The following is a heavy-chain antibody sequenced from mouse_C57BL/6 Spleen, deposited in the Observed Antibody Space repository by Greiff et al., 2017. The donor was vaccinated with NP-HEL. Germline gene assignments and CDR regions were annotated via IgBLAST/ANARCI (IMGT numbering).Heavy chain of an antibody. Sequence: QVQLKESGPGLVAPSQSLSITCTVSGFSLTSYGVDWVRQPPGKGLEWLGVIWGGGSTNYNSALMSRLSISKDNSKSQVFLKMNSLQTDDTAMYYCAINDYDEGYYAMDYWGQGTSVTVSS. V-gene: IGHV2-9*01. CDR2: IWGGGST. D-gene: IGHD2-4*01. CDR1: GFSLTSYG. J-gene: IGHJ4*01. CDR3: AINDYDEGYYAMDY.